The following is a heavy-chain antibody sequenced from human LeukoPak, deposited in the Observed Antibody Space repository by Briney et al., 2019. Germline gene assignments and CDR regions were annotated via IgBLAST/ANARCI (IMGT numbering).Heavy chain of an antibody. J-gene: IGHJ4*02. D-gene: IGHD6-13*01. CDR2: IIPIFGTA. CDR3: ARDKSAAAGPTDLYYFDY. CDR1: GGTISSYS. V-gene: IGHV1-69*01. Sequence: SSVKVSCKASGGTISSYSISRVRQAPGQGLEWMGGIIPIFGTAKYAQKFQGRVPITAYEYTSTAYMELSSLRAEDTAVYYGARDKSAAAGPTDLYYFDYWGQGTLVTVSS.